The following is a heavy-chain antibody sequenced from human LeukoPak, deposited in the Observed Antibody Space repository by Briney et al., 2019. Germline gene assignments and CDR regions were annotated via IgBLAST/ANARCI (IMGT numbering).Heavy chain of an antibody. Sequence: GGSLRLSCAASGVTVSSYAMHWVRQPIGKGLEWVSALGIAGDTFYPGSVKGRFTISRENARNSLYLQMNSLRAEDTAMYYCARQMQSHGNFDSWGQGTLVTVSS. D-gene: IGHD1-26*01. CDR3: ARQMQSHGNFDS. J-gene: IGHJ4*02. CDR2: LGIAGDT. CDR1: GVTVSSYA. V-gene: IGHV3-13*01.